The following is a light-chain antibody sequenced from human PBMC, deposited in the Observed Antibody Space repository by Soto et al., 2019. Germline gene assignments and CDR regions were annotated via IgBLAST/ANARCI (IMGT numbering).Light chain of an antibody. CDR2: EVS. J-gene: IGLJ1*01. CDR3: SSYAGSNIYV. Sequence: QSVLTQPPSASGSPGQSVTISCTGTSSDVGGYNYVSWYQQHPGKAPKLMIYEVSKRPSGVPDRFSGSKSGNTASLTVSGRQAEDEADYYCSSYAGSNIYVFGTGTKVTVL. CDR1: SSDVGGYNY. V-gene: IGLV2-8*01.